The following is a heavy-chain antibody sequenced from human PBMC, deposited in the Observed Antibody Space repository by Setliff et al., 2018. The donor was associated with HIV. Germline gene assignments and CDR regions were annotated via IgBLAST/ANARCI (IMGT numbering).Heavy chain of an antibody. CDR2: INTGNGNT. CDR3: ARIVAPGSHGPDYYMDV. Sequence: ASVKVSCKASGYTFTKYAMHWVRQAPGQRLEWMGWINTGNGNTKYSQKFQGRVTITRDTSASTVYMELSSLRSEDTGVYYCARIVAPGSHGPDYYMDVWGKGTTVTVSS. CDR1: GYTFTKYA. D-gene: IGHD2-21*01. J-gene: IGHJ6*03. V-gene: IGHV1-3*04.